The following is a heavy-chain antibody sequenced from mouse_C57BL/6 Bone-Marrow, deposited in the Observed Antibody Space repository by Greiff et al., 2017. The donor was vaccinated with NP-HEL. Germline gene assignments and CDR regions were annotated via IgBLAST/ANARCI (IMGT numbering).Heavy chain of an antibody. CDR1: GYTFTDYY. CDR2: INPYNGGT. V-gene: IGHV1-19*01. CDR3: ARWNYYGSA. D-gene: IGHD1-1*01. J-gene: IGHJ2*01. Sequence: EVQLQQSGPVLVKPGASVKMSCKASGYTFTDYYMNWVKQSHGKSLEWIGVINPYNGGTSYNQQFKGKATLTVDKSSSTAYMELNSLTSEDSAVYYCARWNYYGSAWGQGTTLTVSS.